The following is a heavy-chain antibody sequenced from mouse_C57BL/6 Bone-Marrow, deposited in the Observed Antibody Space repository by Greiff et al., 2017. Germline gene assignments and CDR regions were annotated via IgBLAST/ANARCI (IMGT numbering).Heavy chain of an antibody. CDR2: IQPNSGST. V-gene: IGHV1-64*01. CDR1: GYTFTSYW. J-gene: IGHJ2*01. D-gene: IGHD1-1*02. CDR3: ARNGWSGVFDY. Sequence: VQLQQPGAELVKPGASVKLSCKASGYTFTSYWMPWVKQRPGQGLEWIGMIQPNSGSTNYNEKFKSKATLTVDKSSSTAYMQLSSLTSADSAVYCGARNGWSGVFDYWGQGTTLTVSS.